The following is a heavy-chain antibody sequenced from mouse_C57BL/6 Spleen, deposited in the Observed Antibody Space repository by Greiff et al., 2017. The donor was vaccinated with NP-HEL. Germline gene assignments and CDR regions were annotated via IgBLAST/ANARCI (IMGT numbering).Heavy chain of an antibody. V-gene: IGHV5-17*01. CDR3: ARAYYDLDY. J-gene: IGHJ2*01. CDR1: GFTFSDYG. D-gene: IGHD2-4*01. CDR2: ISSGSSTI. Sequence: EVKLVESGGGLVKPGGSLKLSCAASGFTFSDYGMHWVRQAPEKGLEWVAYISSGSSTIYYADTVKGRCTISRDNAKNTLFLQMTSLRSEDTAMYYCARAYYDLDYWGQGTTLTVSS.